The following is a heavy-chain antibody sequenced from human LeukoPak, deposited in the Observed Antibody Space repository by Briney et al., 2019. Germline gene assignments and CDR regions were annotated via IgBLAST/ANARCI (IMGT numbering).Heavy chain of an antibody. J-gene: IGHJ4*02. CDR1: GFTFSSYW. Sequence: GGSLRLSCAASGFTFSSYWMHWVRQAPGKGLVWVSRINSDGSSTSYADSVKGRFTISRDNAKNTLYLQMNSLRAEDTAVYFCARIIAVADPCDYWGQGTLVTVSS. V-gene: IGHV3-74*01. CDR2: INSDGSST. CDR3: ARIIAVADPCDY. D-gene: IGHD6-19*01.